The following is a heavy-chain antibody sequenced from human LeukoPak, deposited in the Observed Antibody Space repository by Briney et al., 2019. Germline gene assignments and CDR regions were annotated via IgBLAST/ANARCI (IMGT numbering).Heavy chain of an antibody. D-gene: IGHD1-26*01. Sequence: GGSLRLSCAAFGFTFSSYGMHWVRQAPGKGLEWVSAISGSGGSTYYADSVKGRFTISRDNSKNTLYLQMNSLRAEDTAVYYCAKDRVGATRVNWFDPWGQGTLVTVSS. CDR2: ISGSGGST. J-gene: IGHJ5*02. CDR3: AKDRVGATRVNWFDP. V-gene: IGHV3-23*01. CDR1: GFTFSSYG.